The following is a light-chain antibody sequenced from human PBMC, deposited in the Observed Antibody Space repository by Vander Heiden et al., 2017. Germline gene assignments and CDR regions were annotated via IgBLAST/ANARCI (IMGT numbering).Light chain of an antibody. Sequence: DIVMTQSPDSLAVSLGERATINCKSRQSVLYRSNNKIFLSWYQQKPGQPPKLLIYWASTRASGVPDRFIGSGSGTDFTLTISSLQAEDVAVYYCQQYYTTPHTFGQGTKLEI. CDR1: QSVLYRSNNKIF. J-gene: IGKJ2*01. CDR3: QQYYTTPHT. V-gene: IGKV4-1*01. CDR2: WAS.